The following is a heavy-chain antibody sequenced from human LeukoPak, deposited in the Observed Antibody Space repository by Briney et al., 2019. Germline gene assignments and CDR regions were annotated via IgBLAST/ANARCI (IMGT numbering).Heavy chain of an antibody. CDR1: GGTFSSYA. V-gene: IGHV1-69*04. CDR3: ARDPLAVEPDSSSWLLWYFDL. D-gene: IGHD6-13*01. Sequence: ASVKVSCKASGGTFSSYAISWVRLAPGQGLEWMGRIIPILGIANYAQKFQGRVTITADKSTSTAYMELSSLRSEDTAVYYCARDPLAVEPDSSSWLLWYFDLWGRGTLVTVSS. CDR2: IIPILGIA. J-gene: IGHJ2*01.